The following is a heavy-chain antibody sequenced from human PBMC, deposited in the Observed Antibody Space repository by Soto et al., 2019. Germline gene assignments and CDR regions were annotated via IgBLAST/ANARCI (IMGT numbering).Heavy chain of an antibody. Sequence: SETLSLTCTVSGGSISSYYWSWIRQPPGKGLEWIGYIYYSGSTNYNPSLKSRVTISVDTSKNQFSLKLSSVTAADTAVYYCARHGDYDAFDIWGQGTMVTVSS. D-gene: IGHD3-10*01. J-gene: IGHJ3*02. CDR1: GGSISSYY. CDR2: IYYSGST. CDR3: ARHGDYDAFDI. V-gene: IGHV4-59*08.